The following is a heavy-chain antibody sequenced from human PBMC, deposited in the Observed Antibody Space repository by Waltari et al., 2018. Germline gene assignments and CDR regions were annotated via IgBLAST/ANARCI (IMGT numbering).Heavy chain of an antibody. Sequence: QVHLVESGGGVVQPGGSLRLSCDASGFTFSHYGMPWVRQAPGKGLEWVAFIRYDASDIYYRDSVKGRFTISRDNSKNTLFLQMSSLRPEDTAVYYCAKVGVGLTTWYPFDVWGQGTMVTVSS. D-gene: IGHD1-1*01. J-gene: IGHJ3*01. CDR1: GFTFSHYG. CDR3: AKVGVGLTTWYPFDV. V-gene: IGHV3-30*02. CDR2: IRYDASDI.